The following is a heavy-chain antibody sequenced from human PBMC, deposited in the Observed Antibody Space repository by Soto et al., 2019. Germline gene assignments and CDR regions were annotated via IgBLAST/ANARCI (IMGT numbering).Heavy chain of an antibody. CDR2: INSDASDT. CDR1: GFTFSKHW. J-gene: IGHJ4*02. V-gene: IGHV3-74*01. D-gene: IGHD2-15*01. CDR3: ALEDRDVANFDD. Sequence: VQLVESGGGLVQPGGSLRLSCAASGFTFSKHWMHWVRQAPGKGLVWVARINSDASDTASADSVKGRFTISRDNAKDTLYLQMNSLRIEDTAVYYCALEDRDVANFDDWGQGTPVTVSS.